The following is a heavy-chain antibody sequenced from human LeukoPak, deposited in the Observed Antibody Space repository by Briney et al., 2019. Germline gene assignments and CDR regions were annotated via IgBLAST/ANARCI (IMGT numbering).Heavy chain of an antibody. J-gene: IGHJ4*02. Sequence: SVKVSCKASGYTFTGYYIHWVRQAPGQGLEWMGWLNPNSGGTNYEQKFQGGVTMPRDTSVSTVYMELSRLRSDDTAVYYCARAPFARNWNYFFDYWGQGTLVTVSS. V-gene: IGHV1-2*02. CDR2: LNPNSGGT. CDR1: GYTFTGYY. D-gene: IGHD1-7*01. CDR3: ARAPFARNWNYFFDY.